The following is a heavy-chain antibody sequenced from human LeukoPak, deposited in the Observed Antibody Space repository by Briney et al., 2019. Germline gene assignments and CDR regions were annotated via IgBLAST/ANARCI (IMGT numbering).Heavy chain of an antibody. J-gene: IGHJ5*02. V-gene: IGHV3-48*01. CDR3: AREEGYCSSTSCYHWFDP. CDR1: GFTFSSYS. D-gene: IGHD2-2*01. CDR2: ISSSSSTI. Sequence: GALRLSCAASGFTFSSYSMNWVRQAPGKGLEWVSYISSSSSTIYYADSVKGRFTISRGNAKNSLYLQMNSLRAEDTAVCYCAREEGYCSSTSCYHWFDPWGQGTLVTVSS.